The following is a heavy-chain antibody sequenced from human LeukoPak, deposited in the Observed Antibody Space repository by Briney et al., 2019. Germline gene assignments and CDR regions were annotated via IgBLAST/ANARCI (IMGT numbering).Heavy chain of an antibody. J-gene: IGHJ5*02. Sequence: SGGSLRLSCAASGFTFDDYAMHWVRQAPGKGLEWVSGISWNSGSIGYADSVKGRFTISRDNAKNSLYLQTNSLRAEDTALYYCAKDRYYDSSGRQGWFDPWGQGTLVTVSS. CDR1: GFTFDDYA. CDR2: ISWNSGSI. CDR3: AKDRYYDSSGRQGWFDP. V-gene: IGHV3-9*01. D-gene: IGHD3-22*01.